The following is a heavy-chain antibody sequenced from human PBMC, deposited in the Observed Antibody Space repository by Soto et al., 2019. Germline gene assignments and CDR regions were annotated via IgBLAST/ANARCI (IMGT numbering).Heavy chain of an antibody. CDR1: GGSISSGGYY. J-gene: IGHJ4*02. CDR2: IYYSGST. CDR3: RSPAQLLWHYFDY. D-gene: IGHD2-2*01. V-gene: IGHV4-31*03. Sequence: SETLSLTCTVSGGSISSGGYYWSWIRQHPGKGLEWIGYIYYSGSTYYNPSLKSRVTISVDTSKNQFSLKLSSVTAADTAVYYCRSPAQLLWHYFDYWGQGTLVTVSS.